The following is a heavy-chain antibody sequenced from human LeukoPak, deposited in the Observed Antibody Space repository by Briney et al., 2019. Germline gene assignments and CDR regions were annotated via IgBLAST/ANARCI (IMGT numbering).Heavy chain of an antibody. D-gene: IGHD3-3*01. CDR3: ARGVPEYYDFWSGYFYYFDY. J-gene: IGHJ4*02. CDR1: GGSISSSNW. Sequence: PSETLSLTCAVSGGSISSSNWWTWVRQPPGKGLEWIGEISHRGTTNYNPSLKSRVTISVDTSKNQFSLKLTSVTAADTAVYYCARGVPEYYDFWSGYFYYFDYWGQGTLVTVSS. CDR2: ISHRGTT. V-gene: IGHV4-4*02.